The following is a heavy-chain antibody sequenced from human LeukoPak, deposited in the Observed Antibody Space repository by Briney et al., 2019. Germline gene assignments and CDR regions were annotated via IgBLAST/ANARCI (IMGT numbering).Heavy chain of an antibody. J-gene: IGHJ1*01. D-gene: IGHD3-22*01. Sequence: GGSLRLSCAASGFTFSSYGMHWVRQAPGKGLEWVAVIWYDGSNKYYADSVKGRFTISRDNCENTLYLQMNSLRAEDTAVYYCARDPQIGAEYFQHWGQGTLVTVSS. V-gene: IGHV3-33*01. CDR3: ARDPQIGAEYFQH. CDR2: IWYDGSNK. CDR1: GFTFSSYG.